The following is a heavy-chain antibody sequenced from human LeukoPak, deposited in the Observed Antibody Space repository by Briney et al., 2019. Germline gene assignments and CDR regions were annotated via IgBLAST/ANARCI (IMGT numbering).Heavy chain of an antibody. V-gene: IGHV3-7*01. CDR2: IKEEGSEK. CDR1: GFNFNNAW. Sequence: GGSLRLSCVASGFNFNNAWMSWVRQAPGKGLEWVANIKEEGSEKYYVDSVKGRFTISRDNVKNSLYLQMNSLRAEDTAVYYCARAAAATSRDFWGQGTLVTVSS. D-gene: IGHD6-13*01. J-gene: IGHJ4*02. CDR3: ARAAAATSRDF.